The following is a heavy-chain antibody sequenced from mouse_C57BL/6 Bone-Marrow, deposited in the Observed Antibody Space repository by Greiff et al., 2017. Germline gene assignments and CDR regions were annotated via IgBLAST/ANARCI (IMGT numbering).Heavy chain of an antibody. J-gene: IGHJ3*01. V-gene: IGHV1-50*01. CDR1: GYTFTSYW. CDR2: IDPSDSYT. CDR3: ARLEFAD. Sequence: QVQLQQSGAELVKPGASVKLSCKASGYTFTSYWMQWVKQRPGQGLEWIGEIDPSDSYTNYNQKFKGKATLTVDTSSSTAYMQLSSLTSEDSAVYYCARLEFADWGQGSRVSVSA.